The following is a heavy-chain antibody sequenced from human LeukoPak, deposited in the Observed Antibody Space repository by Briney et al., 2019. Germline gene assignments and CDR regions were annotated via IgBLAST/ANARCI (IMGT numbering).Heavy chain of an antibody. D-gene: IGHD6-13*01. CDR1: GGSISSSRYY. Sequence: SETLSLTCTVSGGSISSSRYYWGWIRQLPGKGLEWIGSLYTSGSNYYNPSLKSRVTISVDTSKNQFSLKLSSVTAADTAIYYCARLLISTPGSDYWGQGILVTVSS. J-gene: IGHJ4*02. CDR3: ARLLISTPGSDY. V-gene: IGHV4-39*01. CDR2: LYTSGSN.